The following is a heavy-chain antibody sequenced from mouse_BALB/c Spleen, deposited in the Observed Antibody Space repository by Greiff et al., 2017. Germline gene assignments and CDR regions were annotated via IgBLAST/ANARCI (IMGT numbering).Heavy chain of an antibody. D-gene: IGHD2-2*01. CDR3: ARYGYDYAMDY. J-gene: IGHJ4*01. Sequence: EVQGVESGGGLVQPGGSRKLSCAASGFTFSSFGMHWVRQAPEKGLEWVAYISSGSSTIYYADTVTGRFTISRDNPKNTLFLQMTSLRSEDTAMYYCARYGYDYAMDYWGQGTSVTVSS. V-gene: IGHV5-17*02. CDR1: GFTFSSFG. CDR2: ISSGSSTI.